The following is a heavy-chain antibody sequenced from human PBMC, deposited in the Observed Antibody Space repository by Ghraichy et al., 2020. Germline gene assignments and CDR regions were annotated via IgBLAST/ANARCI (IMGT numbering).Heavy chain of an antibody. V-gene: IGHV3-30*02. CDR1: GFTFSSYG. J-gene: IGHJ4*02. D-gene: IGHD6-13*01. CDR2: IRYDGSNK. CDR3: AKDSLADGYSLTMYYFDY. Sequence: GGSLRLSCAASGFTFSSYGMHWVRQAPGKGLEWVAFIRYDGSNKYYADSVKGRFTISRDNSKNTLYLQMNSLRAEDTAVYYCAKDSLADGYSLTMYYFDYWGQGTLVTVSS.